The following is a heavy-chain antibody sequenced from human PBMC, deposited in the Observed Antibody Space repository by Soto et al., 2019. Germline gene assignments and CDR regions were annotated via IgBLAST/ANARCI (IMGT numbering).Heavy chain of an antibody. Sequence: PSETLSLTCAVSGGSISSSNWWSWVRQPPGKGLEWIGEIYHSGSTNYNPSLKSRVTISVDKSKNQFSLKLSSVTAADTAVYYCARGAIAARINWFDPWGQGXLVTVYS. CDR1: GGSISSSNW. CDR3: ARGAIAARINWFDP. D-gene: IGHD6-6*01. V-gene: IGHV4-4*02. CDR2: IYHSGST. J-gene: IGHJ5*02.